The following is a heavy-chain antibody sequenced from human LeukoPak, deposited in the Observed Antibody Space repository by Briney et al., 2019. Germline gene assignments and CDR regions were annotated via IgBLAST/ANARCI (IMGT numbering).Heavy chain of an antibody. Sequence: GGSLRLSCAASGFFFSNNAMSWVRQAPGKGLEWVSSLDTTGASTFFADSVRGRFIVSRDNSKNTLYLQMNSLRAEDTAVYYCAKDVGSSWSYYFDYWGQGTLVTVSS. CDR3: AKDVGSSWSYYFDY. CDR2: LDTTGAST. V-gene: IGHV3-23*01. D-gene: IGHD6-13*01. J-gene: IGHJ4*02. CDR1: GFFFSNNA.